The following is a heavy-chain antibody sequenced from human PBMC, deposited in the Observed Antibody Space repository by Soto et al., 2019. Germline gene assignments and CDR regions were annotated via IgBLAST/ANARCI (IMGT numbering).Heavy chain of an antibody. CDR1: GDSLITYY. V-gene: IGHV4-4*07. J-gene: IGHJ4*02. D-gene: IGHD3-16*02. Sequence: QVQLQESGPGLVRPSETLSLTCTVSGDSLITYYWSWIRQPAGERLEWIGRIHDTGRTNYNPSLKSRVTMSVDTSKNQFSLRVNSVTAADTAAYYCARESVSGTYRFDSWGQGTLVTVSS. CDR3: ARESVSGTYRFDS. CDR2: IHDTGRT.